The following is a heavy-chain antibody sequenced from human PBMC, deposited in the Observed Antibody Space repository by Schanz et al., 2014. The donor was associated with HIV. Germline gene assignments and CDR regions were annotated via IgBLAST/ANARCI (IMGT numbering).Heavy chain of an antibody. CDR3: ARDERYCTGSNCYLYYFDY. Sequence: VQLVESGGGVVQPGRSLRLSCATSGFTFSSYGMHWVRQAPGKGLEWVSSISSSSTYIDYADSVKGRFTISRDNANDSLFLQMNSLRAEDTAVYYCARDERYCTGSNCYLYYFDYWGQGTLVTVPS. CDR1: GFTFSSYG. J-gene: IGHJ4*02. CDR2: ISSSSTYI. V-gene: IGHV3-21*06. D-gene: IGHD2-15*01.